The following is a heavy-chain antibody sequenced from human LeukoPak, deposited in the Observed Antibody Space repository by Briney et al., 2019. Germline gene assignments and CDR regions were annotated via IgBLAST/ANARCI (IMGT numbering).Heavy chain of an antibody. CDR2: INTYKGNT. CDR1: GYTFTNYC. J-gene: IGHJ4*02. V-gene: IGHV1-18*01. D-gene: IGHD3-10*01. CDR3: SRDLVNGVGVPGAY. Sequence: ASVQVSCKASGYTFTNYCISWMRQAPGQGLEWIGWINTYKGNTNYAHKLQGKVTLTTDTSTTTAHPGRRSLRADHTARFSFSRDLVNGVGVPGAYGGQGALVTV.